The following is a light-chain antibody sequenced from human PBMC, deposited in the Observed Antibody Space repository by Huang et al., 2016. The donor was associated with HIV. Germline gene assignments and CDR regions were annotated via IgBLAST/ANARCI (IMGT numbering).Light chain of an antibody. CDR2: AAS. J-gene: IGKJ1*01. CDR1: QSVSSN. CDR3: HQYNNWPQT. V-gene: IGKV3-15*01. Sequence: EIVMTQSPATLSVSPGERATLSCRASQSVSSNLVWYQHKPGQAPRLLIYAASARASGIPARFSGSGSGTEFTLTISSLQSEDFAVYYCHQYNNWPQTFGQGTKVEIK.